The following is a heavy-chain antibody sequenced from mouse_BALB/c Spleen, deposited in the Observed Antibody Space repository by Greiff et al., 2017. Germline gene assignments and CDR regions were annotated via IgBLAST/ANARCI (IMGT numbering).Heavy chain of an antibody. Sequence: VQLQQSGAELVKPGASVKLSCTASGFNIKDTYMHWVKQRPEQGLEWIGRIDPANGNTKYDPKFQGKATITADTSSNTAYLQLSSLTSEDTAVYYCARYPSHYYGSSYYFDSWGPGTTLTVSS. CDR3: ARYPSHYYGSSYYFDS. J-gene: IGHJ2*01. D-gene: IGHD1-1*01. CDR2: IDPANGNT. CDR1: GFNIKDTY. V-gene: IGHV14-3*02.